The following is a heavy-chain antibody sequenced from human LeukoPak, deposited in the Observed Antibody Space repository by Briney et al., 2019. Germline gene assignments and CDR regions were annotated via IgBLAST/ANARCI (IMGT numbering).Heavy chain of an antibody. D-gene: IGHD1-26*01. V-gene: IGHV4-59*12. CDR3: ARDKREPRYAFDI. CDR1: GGSISSYY. CDR2: IYYSGST. J-gene: IGHJ3*02. Sequence: SETLSLTCTVSGGSISSYYWSWIRQPPGKGLEWIGYIYYSGSTNYNPSLKGRVTISVDKSKTQFSLKLSSVTAADTAVYYCARDKREPRYAFDIWGQGTMVTVSS.